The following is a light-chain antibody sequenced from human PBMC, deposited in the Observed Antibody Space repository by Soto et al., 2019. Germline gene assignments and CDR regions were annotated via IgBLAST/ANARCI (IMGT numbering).Light chain of an antibody. CDR1: QNIGRN. Sequence: EIVVTRSPATLSGSTGNRATLSCRASQNIGRNLAWYQHIPGQAPRLPFYDASTRAAGIPARFSASGSGTEFTLTITSLQSEDSAVYYCQQYNQWPHPFGGGTKVDIK. CDR3: QQYNQWPHP. CDR2: DAS. J-gene: IGKJ4*01. V-gene: IGKV3-15*01.